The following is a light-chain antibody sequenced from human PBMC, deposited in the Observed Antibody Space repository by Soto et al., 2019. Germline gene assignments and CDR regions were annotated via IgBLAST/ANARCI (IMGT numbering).Light chain of an antibody. J-gene: IGKJ5*01. CDR2: AAS. CDR3: QQLNSYPIT. Sequence: DIQMTQSPSSLSASVGDRDTITCRASQSIKNYLNWYQQKPGKAPKLLIYAASTLQSGVPSRFSGSGSGTDFTLTISSLQPEDFATYYCQQLNSYPITFGQGTRLEIK. CDR1: QSIKNY. V-gene: IGKV1-17*01.